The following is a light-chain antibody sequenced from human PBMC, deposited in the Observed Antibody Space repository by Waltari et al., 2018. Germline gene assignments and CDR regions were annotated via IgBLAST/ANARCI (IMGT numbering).Light chain of an antibody. V-gene: IGKV4-1*01. CDR3: QQYYNTPLT. CDR1: QTVLYSSNNKNY. Sequence: IVMTQSPDSLAVSLGERATINCKSSQTVLYSSNNKNYLAWYQQKPRQPPKLLIYWASTRESGVPDRFSGSGSGTDFTRTISSLQAEDVAVYYCQQYYNTPLTFGGGTKVEIK. J-gene: IGKJ4*01. CDR2: WAS.